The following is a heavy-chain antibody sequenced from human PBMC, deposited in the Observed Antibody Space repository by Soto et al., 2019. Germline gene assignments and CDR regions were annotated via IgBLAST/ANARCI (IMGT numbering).Heavy chain of an antibody. CDR3: AQGIIGSGTRFDY. CDR2: IYYSGST. CDR1: GGSVSSGSYY. J-gene: IGHJ4*02. D-gene: IGHD3-10*01. Sequence: PSETLSLTCTVSGGSVSSGSYYWSWIRQPPGKGLEWIGYIYYSGSTNYNPSLKSRVTISVDTSKNQFSLKLSSVTAADTATYYCAQGIIGSGTRFDYWGQGTLVTVS. V-gene: IGHV4-61*01.